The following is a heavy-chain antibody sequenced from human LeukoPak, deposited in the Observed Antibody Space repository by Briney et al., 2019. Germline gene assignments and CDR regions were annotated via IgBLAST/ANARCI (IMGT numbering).Heavy chain of an antibody. J-gene: IGHJ4*02. CDR2: IRSDGSNK. Sequence: PGGSLRLSCAASGFTFGSYGMHWVRQAPGKGLEWVTFIRSDGSNKYYADSVKGRFTISRDNSKNTLYLQMNSLRAEDAAVYYCAKDRRYSGSYTADYWGQGTLVTVSS. CDR1: GFTFGSYG. V-gene: IGHV3-30*02. CDR3: AKDRRYSGSYTADY. D-gene: IGHD1-26*01.